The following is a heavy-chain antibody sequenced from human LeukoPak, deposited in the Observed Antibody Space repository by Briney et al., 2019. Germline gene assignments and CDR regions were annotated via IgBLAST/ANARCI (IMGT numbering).Heavy chain of an antibody. J-gene: IGHJ4*02. Sequence: ASVKVSCKASGYTFTNYYIHWVRQAPGQGLEWMGIINPSGGSTSYARRFQGRINMTRDMSTSTVYMEMISLKYDDTAVYYCAADQGYYFYFWGQGTLVTVSS. CDR2: INPSGGST. CDR1: GYTFTNYY. V-gene: IGHV1-46*01. CDR3: AADQGYYFYF.